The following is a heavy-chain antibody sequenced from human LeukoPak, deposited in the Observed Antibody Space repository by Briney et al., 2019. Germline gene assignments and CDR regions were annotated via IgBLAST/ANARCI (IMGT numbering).Heavy chain of an antibody. V-gene: IGHV1-2*02. CDR2: INPNSGGT. Sequence: ASVKVSCKTSGYTFINYGFTWVRQAPGQGLEWMGWINPNSGGTNYAQKFQGRVTMTRDTSISTAYMELSRLRSDDTAVYYCARAISPSGRLTAMVRFMDVWGKGTTVTVSS. CDR3: ARAISPSGRLTAMVRFMDV. CDR1: GYTFINYG. J-gene: IGHJ6*03. D-gene: IGHD5-18*01.